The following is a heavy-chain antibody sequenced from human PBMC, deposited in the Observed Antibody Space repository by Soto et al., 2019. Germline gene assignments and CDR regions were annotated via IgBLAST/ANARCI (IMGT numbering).Heavy chain of an antibody. CDR1: GFTFSSYA. CDR3: AKASRSGYDRAILDY. D-gene: IGHD5-12*01. Sequence: EVQLLESGGGLVQPGGSLRLSCAASGFTFSSYAMSWVRQAPGKGLEWVSAFSGSGGSTYYADSVKGRFTISRDNSKNTLYLQMNSLRAEDTAVYYCAKASRSGYDRAILDYWGQGTLVTVSS. V-gene: IGHV3-23*01. CDR2: FSGSGGST. J-gene: IGHJ4*02.